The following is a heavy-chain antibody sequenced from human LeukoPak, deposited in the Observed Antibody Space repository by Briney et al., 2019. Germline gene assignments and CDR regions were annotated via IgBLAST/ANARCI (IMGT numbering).Heavy chain of an antibody. Sequence: ASVKVSCKASGYTFSNYGINWVRQAPVQGLEWIGWISTYTGNTNYAQNLQGRVTMTTDTSTRTAYMDLRSLRSDDTAVYYCARDLIVGATLAGGHDAFDIWGQGTMVTVSS. CDR1: GYTFSNYG. J-gene: IGHJ3*02. CDR3: ARDLIVGATLAGGHDAFDI. D-gene: IGHD1-26*01. V-gene: IGHV1-18*01. CDR2: ISTYTGNT.